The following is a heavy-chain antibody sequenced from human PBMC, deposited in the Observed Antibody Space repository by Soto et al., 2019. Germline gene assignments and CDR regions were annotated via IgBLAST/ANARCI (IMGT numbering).Heavy chain of an antibody. Sequence: WASVKVSCKASGGTFSSYAISWVRQAPGQGLEWMGGIIPIFGTANYAQKFQGRVTITADESTSTAYMELSSLRSEDTAVYYCARARIAVAGYYYYGMDVWGQGTTVTVSS. V-gene: IGHV1-69*13. CDR2: IIPIFGTA. D-gene: IGHD6-19*01. J-gene: IGHJ6*02. CDR1: GGTFSSYA. CDR3: ARARIAVAGYYYYGMDV.